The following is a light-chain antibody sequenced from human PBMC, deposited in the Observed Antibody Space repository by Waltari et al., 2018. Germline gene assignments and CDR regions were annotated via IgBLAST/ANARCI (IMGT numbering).Light chain of an antibody. Sequence: YQQHPGKAPKLIIYNVSIRPSGVSFRFSGSKSANVASLTISGLLPEDEADYYCSSYTSDSTYVFGTGSKVTVL. J-gene: IGLJ1*01. CDR3: SSYTSDSTYV. V-gene: IGLV2-14*04. CDR2: NVS.